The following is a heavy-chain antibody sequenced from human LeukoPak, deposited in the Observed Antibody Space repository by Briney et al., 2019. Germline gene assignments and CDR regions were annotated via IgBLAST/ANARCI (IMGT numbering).Heavy chain of an antibody. Sequence: QTGGSLRLSCEASVFNFRDYGMNWVRQAPGKGLEWVSGITSSARTTYYADSVKGRFTIYSHNYKNTLSLHMSSLRGEDTAVYYCAKDLDGSGMYGGTDPWGQRTPVTVPS. D-gene: IGHD6-19*01. J-gene: IGHJ5*02. CDR2: ITSSARTT. CDR3: AKDLDGSGMYGGTDP. CDR1: VFNFRDYG. V-gene: IGHV3-23*01.